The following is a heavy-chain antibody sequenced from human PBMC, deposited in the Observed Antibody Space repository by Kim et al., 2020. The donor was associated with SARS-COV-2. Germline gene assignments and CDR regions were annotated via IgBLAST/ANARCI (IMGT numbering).Heavy chain of an antibody. D-gene: IGHD6-19*01. V-gene: IGHV1-18*01. J-gene: IGHJ3*02. Sequence: ASVKVSCKASGYTFTSYGISWVRQAPEQGLEWMGWISGYNGNTKYAQKVQGRVTITTDTSTSTAYMELRSLRSDDTAVYYCAREGIAVARDTFDIWGQGTMVTVSS. CDR3: AREGIAVARDTFDI. CDR2: ISGYNGNT. CDR1: GYTFTSYG.